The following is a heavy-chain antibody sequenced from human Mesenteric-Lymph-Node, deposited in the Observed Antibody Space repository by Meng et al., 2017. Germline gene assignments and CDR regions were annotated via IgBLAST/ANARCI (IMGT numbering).Heavy chain of an antibody. J-gene: IGHJ6*02. V-gene: IGHV3-66*02. CDR1: GFSFSAAW. CDR2: IYSGGST. Sequence: GESLKISCAASGFSFSAAWMSWVRQAPGKGLEWVSVIYSGGSTYYADSVKGRFTISRDNSKNTLYLQMNSLRAEDTAVYYCARDGSSPITMIVSYYGMDVWGQGTTVTVSS. CDR3: ARDGSSPITMIVSYYGMDV. D-gene: IGHD3-22*01.